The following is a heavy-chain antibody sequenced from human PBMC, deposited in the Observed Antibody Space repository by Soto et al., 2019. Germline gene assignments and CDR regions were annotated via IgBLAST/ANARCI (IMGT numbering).Heavy chain of an antibody. CDR3: ARDRDIAVAGTPFYYYYGMDV. J-gene: IGHJ6*02. V-gene: IGHV6-1*01. Sequence: SQTLSLTCAISGDSVSSNSAAWNWIRQSPSRGLEWLGRTYYRSKWYNDYAVSVKRRITINPDTSKNQFSLQLNSVTPEDTAVYYCARDRDIAVAGTPFYYYYGMDVWGQGTTVTVSS. CDR2: TYYRSKWYN. D-gene: IGHD6-19*01. CDR1: GDSVSSNSAA.